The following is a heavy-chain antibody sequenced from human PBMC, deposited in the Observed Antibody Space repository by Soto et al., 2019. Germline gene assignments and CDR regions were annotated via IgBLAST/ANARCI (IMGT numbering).Heavy chain of an antibody. CDR1: GFTFSSYG. CDR2: IWYDGSNK. V-gene: IGHV3-33*01. Sequence: PGGSLRLSCAASGFTFSSYGMHWVRQAPGKGLEWVAVIWYDGSNKYYADSVKGRFTISRDNSKNTLYPQMNSLRAEDTAVYYCARDLAVAGTGYFQHWGQGTLVTVSS. CDR3: ARDLAVAGTGYFQH. J-gene: IGHJ1*01. D-gene: IGHD6-19*01.